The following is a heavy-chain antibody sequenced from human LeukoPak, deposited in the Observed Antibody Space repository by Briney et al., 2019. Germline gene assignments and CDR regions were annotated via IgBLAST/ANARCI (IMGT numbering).Heavy chain of an antibody. V-gene: IGHV4-34*01. J-gene: IGHJ6*04. CDR2: INHSGST. D-gene: IGHD3-9*01. Sequence: KPSETLSLTCAVYGGSFSGYYWSWIRQPPGKGLEWIGEINHSGSTNYNPSLKSRVTISVDTSKNQFSLKLSSVTAADTAVYYCASSPRGLRYFVFSGMDVWGKGTTVTASS. CDR3: ASSPRGLRYFVFSGMDV. CDR1: GGSFSGYY.